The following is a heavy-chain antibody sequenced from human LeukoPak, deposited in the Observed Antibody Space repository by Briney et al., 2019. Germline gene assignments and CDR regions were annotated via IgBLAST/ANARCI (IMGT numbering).Heavy chain of an antibody. V-gene: IGHV1-3*03. D-gene: IGHD3-16*01. CDR2: VIACNGNT. Sequence: ASVKVSCKASRYSFTSYAIHWVRQAPGQRLEWMGWVIACNGNTKYSQEFQGRVTITLDTSASTAYMDLSSLKSEDMAGYFCARVPLGEHIFLDHWGQGTLVTVSS. CDR1: RYSFTSYA. J-gene: IGHJ4*02. CDR3: ARVPLGEHIFLDH.